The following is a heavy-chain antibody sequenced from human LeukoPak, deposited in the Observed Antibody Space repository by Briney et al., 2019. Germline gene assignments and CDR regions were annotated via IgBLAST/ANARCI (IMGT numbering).Heavy chain of an antibody. V-gene: IGHV3-33*01. CDR1: GFTFSSFG. CDR3: AREGRAAAADY. CDR2: VWFDGRNK. J-gene: IGHJ4*02. Sequence: SGGSLRLSCAASGFTFSSFGMHWVRQAPGKWLEWGAVVWFDGRNKYYADSVKGRFTISRDNSKNTLYLQMNSLRADDTAVYYCAREGRAAAADYWGQGNLVTVSS. D-gene: IGHD6-13*01.